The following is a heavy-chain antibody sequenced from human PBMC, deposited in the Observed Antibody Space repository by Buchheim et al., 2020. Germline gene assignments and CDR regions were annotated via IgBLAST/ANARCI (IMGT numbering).Heavy chain of an antibody. CDR3: ARLGSLGVESSSSGAVIYYYYYYMDV. CDR2: ISSSSSTI. D-gene: IGHD6-6*01. Sequence: EVQLVESGGGLVQPGGSLRLSCAASVFTFSSSSMNWVRQAPGQGLEWVSYISSSSSTIYYADSVKGRFNISRYNAKNSLYLQMNSLRAEDTAVYYCARLGSLGVESSSSGAVIYYYYYYMDVWGKGTT. J-gene: IGHJ6*03. CDR1: VFTFSSSS. V-gene: IGHV3-48*01.